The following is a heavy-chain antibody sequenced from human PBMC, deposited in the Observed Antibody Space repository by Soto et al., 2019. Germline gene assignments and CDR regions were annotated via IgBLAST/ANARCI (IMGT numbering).Heavy chain of an antibody. CDR3: ARSMALDIVVVPAPSGYYYYGMDV. Sequence: PGESLKISCNGSGYNFTSYWISWVRQMPGKGLEWMGRIDPSDSYTNYSPSFQGHVTISADKSISTAYLQWSSLKASDTAMYYCARSMALDIVVVPAPSGYYYYGMDVWGQGTTVTVSS. D-gene: IGHD2-2*01. V-gene: IGHV5-10-1*01. J-gene: IGHJ6*02. CDR1: GYNFTSYW. CDR2: IDPSDSYT.